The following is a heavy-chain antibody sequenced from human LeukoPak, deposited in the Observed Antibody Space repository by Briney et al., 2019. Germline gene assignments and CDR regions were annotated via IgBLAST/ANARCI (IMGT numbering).Heavy chain of an antibody. D-gene: IGHD3-22*01. J-gene: IGHJ4*02. Sequence: PSETLSLTCTVSGGAISSSGYYWGWIRQPPGKGLEWIGSIYYSGSTNYNPSLKSRVTISVDTSKNQFSLKLSSVTAADTAVYYCARGGYYDSSGFGYWGQGTLVTVSS. CDR1: GGAISSSGYY. V-gene: IGHV4-39*07. CDR3: ARGGYYDSSGFGY. CDR2: IYYSGST.